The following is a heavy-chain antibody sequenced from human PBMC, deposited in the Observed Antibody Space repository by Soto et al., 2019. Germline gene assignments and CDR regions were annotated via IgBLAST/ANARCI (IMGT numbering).Heavy chain of an antibody. CDR1: GVSITSYK. CDR2: MYSSGSS. V-gene: IGHV4-59*01. Sequence: SETLSLTCTVSGVSITSYKWSWIRQSPGKGLEWIAYMYSSGSSSYNPSLKSRVTISVDTSRNQYPLQLNSATAADTAVYYCAREWSAFDYWGQGILVTVSS. CDR3: AREWSAFDY. J-gene: IGHJ4*02. D-gene: IGHD2-15*01.